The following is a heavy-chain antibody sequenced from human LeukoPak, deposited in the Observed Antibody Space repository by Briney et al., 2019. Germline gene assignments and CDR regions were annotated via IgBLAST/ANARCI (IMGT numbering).Heavy chain of an antibody. J-gene: IGHJ4*02. Sequence: PSQTLSLTCTVSGGSISSGSYYWSWIRQPAGKGLEWIGRIYTSGSTNYNPSLKSRVTISVDTSKNQFSLKLSSVTAADTAVYYCAKIPQVATYTVPNFDFWGQRTLVTVSS. CDR2: IYTSGST. V-gene: IGHV4-61*02. D-gene: IGHD3-16*01. CDR1: GGSISSGSYY. CDR3: AKIPQVATYTVPNFDF.